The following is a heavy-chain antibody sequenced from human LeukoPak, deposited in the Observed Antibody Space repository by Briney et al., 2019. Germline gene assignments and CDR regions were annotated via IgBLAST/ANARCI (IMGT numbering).Heavy chain of an antibody. CDR2: INPNSGGT. D-gene: IGHD2-2*01. CDR3: ATLGPYCSSTSCPPDV. Sequence: GASVKVSCKASGYTFTGYYMHWVRQAPGQGLEWMGWINPNSGGTNYAQKFQGRVTLTRDTSISTAYMELSGLRSDDTAVYYCATLGPYCSSTSCPPDVWGKGTTVTVSS. CDR1: GYTFTGYY. V-gene: IGHV1-2*02. J-gene: IGHJ6*04.